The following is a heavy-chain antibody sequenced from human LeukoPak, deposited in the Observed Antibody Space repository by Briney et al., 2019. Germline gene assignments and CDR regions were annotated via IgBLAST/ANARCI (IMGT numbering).Heavy chain of an antibody. D-gene: IGHD2-2*01. J-gene: IGHJ4*02. V-gene: IGHV1-2*02. CDR3: ARGGVVVVVPAATDH. Sequence: GASVKVSCKASGYTFTGYYMHWVRQAPGQGLEWMGWINPNSGGTNYAQKFQGRVTMTRDTSISTTYMELSRLRSDDTAVYYCARGGVVVVVPAATDHWGQGTLVTVSS. CDR1: GYTFTGYY. CDR2: INPNSGGT.